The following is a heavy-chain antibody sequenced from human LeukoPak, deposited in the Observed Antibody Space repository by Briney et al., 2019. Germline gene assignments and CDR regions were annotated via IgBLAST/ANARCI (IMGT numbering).Heavy chain of an antibody. CDR3: ARDYVVPAAGRYYYYYMDV. V-gene: IGHV4-4*07. D-gene: IGHD2-2*01. Sequence: SETLSLTCTVSGGSISSYYWSWIRQPPGKGLEWIGRIYTSGSTNYNPSLKSRVTISVDTSKNQFSLKLSSVTAADTAVYYCARDYVVPAAGRYYYYYMDVWGKGTTVTVSS. CDR1: GGSISSYY. CDR2: IYTSGST. J-gene: IGHJ6*03.